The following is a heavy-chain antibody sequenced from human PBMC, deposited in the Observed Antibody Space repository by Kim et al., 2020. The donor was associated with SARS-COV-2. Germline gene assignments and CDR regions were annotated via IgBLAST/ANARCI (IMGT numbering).Heavy chain of an antibody. D-gene: IGHD2-15*01. Sequence: DSVKGRFTISEDDSKNTVYLELNSLRDEDSAVYYCATEGGTSGRCGYFDSWGQGTLVTVSS. CDR3: ATEGGTSGRCGYFDS. J-gene: IGHJ4*02. V-gene: IGHV3-30*03.